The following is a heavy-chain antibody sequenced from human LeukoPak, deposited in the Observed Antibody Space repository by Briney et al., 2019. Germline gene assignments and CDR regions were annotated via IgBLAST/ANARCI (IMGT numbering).Heavy chain of an antibody. J-gene: IGHJ1*01. CDR3: ARGRYSSGWSRGEYFQH. V-gene: IGHV3-30-3*01. D-gene: IGHD6-19*01. CDR1: GFTFSSYA. Sequence: PGRSLRLSCAASGFTFSSYAMHWVRQAPGKGLEWVAVISYDGSNKYYADSVKGRFTISRDNSKNTLYLQMNSLRAEDTAVYYCARGRYSSGWSRGEYFQHWGQGTLVTVSS. CDR2: ISYDGSNK.